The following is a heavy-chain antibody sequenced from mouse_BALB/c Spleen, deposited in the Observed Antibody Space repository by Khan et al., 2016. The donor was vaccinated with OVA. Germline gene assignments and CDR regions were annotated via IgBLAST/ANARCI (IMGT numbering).Heavy chain of an antibody. V-gene: IGHV3-1*02. CDR1: GYSITSGYS. D-gene: IGHD1-2*01. J-gene: IGHJ1*01. CDR2: IHYSGST. Sequence: EVQLQQSGPDLVKPSQSLSLTCTVTGYSITSGYSWHWIRQFPGNKLEWMGYIHYSGSTDYNPSLKSRISITRDTSKNPFFLQLKSVTTEDTATXYCARWITTATGYFDVWGAGTTVTVSS. CDR3: ARWITTATGYFDV.